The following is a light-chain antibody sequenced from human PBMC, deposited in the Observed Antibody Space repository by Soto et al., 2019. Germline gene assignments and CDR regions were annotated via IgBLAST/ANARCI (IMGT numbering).Light chain of an antibody. J-gene: IGKJ4*01. CDR1: QSVNSN. CDR2: GAS. Sequence: EIVMTQSPATLSASPGERATLSCRASQSVNSNLAWYQQRPGQPPRLLIYGASTRATGIPARFSGSGSGTEFTLTISSLQSEDFAISYCQQYNIWPPLTFGGGTKVEIK. CDR3: QQYNIWPPLT. V-gene: IGKV3-15*01.